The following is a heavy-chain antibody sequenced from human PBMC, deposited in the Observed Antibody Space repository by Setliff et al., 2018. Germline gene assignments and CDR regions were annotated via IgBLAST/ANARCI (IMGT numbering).Heavy chain of an antibody. Sequence: LSLTCSASSGSISSDGYYWSWIRQHPGKGLEWIGYIYYSGSTYYNPSLKSRVTISVDTSKNQFSLKLSSVTAADTAVYYCARDNNPGYRGYWGRFDYWGQGTLVTVSS. V-gene: IGHV4-31*03. CDR2: IYYSGST. CDR1: SGSISSDGYY. CDR3: ARDNNPGYRGYWGRFDY. D-gene: IGHD3-16*02. J-gene: IGHJ4*02.